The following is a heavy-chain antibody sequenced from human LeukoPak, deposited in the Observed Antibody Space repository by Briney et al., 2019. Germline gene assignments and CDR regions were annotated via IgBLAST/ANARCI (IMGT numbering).Heavy chain of an antibody. CDR1: RFTFSSYA. V-gene: IGHV3-30*04. D-gene: IGHD6-19*01. J-gene: IGHJ3*02. CDR2: ISYDGSNK. Sequence: GGSLRLSCAASRFTFSSYAMHWVRQARGKGLEWVAVISYDGSNKYYADSVKGRFTISRDNSKNTLYLQMNSLRAEDTAVYYCARVSYSSGWESFGAFDIWGQGAMVTVSS. CDR3: ARVSYSSGWESFGAFDI.